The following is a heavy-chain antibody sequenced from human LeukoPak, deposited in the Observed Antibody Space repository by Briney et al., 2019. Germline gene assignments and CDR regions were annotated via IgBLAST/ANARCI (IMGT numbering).Heavy chain of an antibody. V-gene: IGHV4-34*01. CDR1: GGSFSGYY. Sequence: SETLSLTCAVYGGSFSGYYWSWIRQPPGKGLEWIGEINHSGSTNYNPSLKSRVTISVDTSKNQFSLKLSSVTAADTAVYYCAREHYYDSREIYYFDYWGQGTLVTVSS. CDR3: AREHYYDSREIYYFDY. D-gene: IGHD3-22*01. J-gene: IGHJ4*02. CDR2: INHSGST.